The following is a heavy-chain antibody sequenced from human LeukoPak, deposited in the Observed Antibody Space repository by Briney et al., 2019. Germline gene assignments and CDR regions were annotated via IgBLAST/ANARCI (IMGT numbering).Heavy chain of an antibody. J-gene: IGHJ3*02. Sequence: PSETLSLTCTVSGYSISSGYYWGWIRQPPGKGLEWIGSIYHSGSTYYNPSLKSRVTISVDTSKNQFSLKLSSVTAADTAVCYCASRSIVVVPAAHDDAFDIWGQGTMVTVSS. CDR3: ASRSIVVVPAAHDDAFDI. CDR1: GYSISSGYY. V-gene: IGHV4-38-2*02. CDR2: IYHSGST. D-gene: IGHD2-2*01.